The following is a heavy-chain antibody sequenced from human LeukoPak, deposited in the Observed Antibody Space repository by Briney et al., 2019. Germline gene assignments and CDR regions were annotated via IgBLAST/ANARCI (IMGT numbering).Heavy chain of an antibody. J-gene: IGHJ4*02. V-gene: IGHV1-2*02. CDR1: GYKFIDDY. CDR3: APTAEAYTSWWRV. CDR2: INPDSGFT. D-gene: IGHD3-16*01. Sequence: GASVKVSCKAPGYKFIDDYMHWVRQAPGRGLEFMGWINPDSGFTNYAQKFKGRATMTRDTSISTAYLELRSLTSDDTAVYYCAPTAEAYTSWWRVWGQGTLVTVSS.